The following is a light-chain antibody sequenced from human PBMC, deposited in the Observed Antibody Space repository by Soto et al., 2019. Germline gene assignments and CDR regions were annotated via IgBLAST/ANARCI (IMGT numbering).Light chain of an antibody. Sequence: EIVMTQSPSTLSVSPGERATLSYKASQSVSSNLAWYQQKPGQAPRLLIYGASTRATGIPARFGGSGSGTEFTLTISSLQSEDFAVYYCQQYNNWRTFGQGTKVDIK. J-gene: IGKJ1*01. CDR2: GAS. CDR3: QQYNNWRT. V-gene: IGKV3-15*01. CDR1: QSVSSN.